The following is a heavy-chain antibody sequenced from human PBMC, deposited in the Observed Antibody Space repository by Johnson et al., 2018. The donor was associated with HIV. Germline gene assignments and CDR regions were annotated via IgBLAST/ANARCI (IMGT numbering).Heavy chain of an antibody. Sequence: QVQLVESGGGLVKPGGSLRLSCAASGFTFSSYAMHWVRQAPGKGLEWVAVISYDGSNKYYADSVKGRFTISRDNSKNTLYLQMNSLRAEDTAVYYCAKDWGWELDGGAFDIWGQGTMVTVSS. J-gene: IGHJ3*02. CDR1: GFTFSSYA. V-gene: IGHV3-30-3*01. D-gene: IGHD1-26*01. CDR2: ISYDGSNK. CDR3: AKDWGWELDGGAFDI.